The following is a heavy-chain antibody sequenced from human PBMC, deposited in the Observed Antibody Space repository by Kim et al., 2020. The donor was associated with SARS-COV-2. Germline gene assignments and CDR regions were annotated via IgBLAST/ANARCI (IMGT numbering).Heavy chain of an antibody. CDR3: ARDIRGTWFDP. Sequence: EKYHVDSGKGRITISRDNANNVMYLQMSGLRAEDTAVYYCARDIRGTWFDPWGQGTRVTVSA. J-gene: IGHJ5*02. V-gene: IGHV3-7*01. D-gene: IGHD3-16*01. CDR2: EK.